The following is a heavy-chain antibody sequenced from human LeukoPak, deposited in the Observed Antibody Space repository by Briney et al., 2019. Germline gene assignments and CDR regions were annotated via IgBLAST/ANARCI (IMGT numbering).Heavy chain of an antibody. CDR2: MYSGGIT. CDR3: ARGGPEDAFDI. D-gene: IGHD1-14*01. J-gene: IGHJ3*02. Sequence: PGGSLRLSCVASGFTVSSEYMSWVRQAPGKGLEWVSVMYSGGITYYADSVKDRFIISRDSSKNTLYLQMNSLRAGDTAVYYCARGGPEDAFDIWGQGTLVTVSS. V-gene: IGHV3-66*01. CDR1: GFTVSSEY.